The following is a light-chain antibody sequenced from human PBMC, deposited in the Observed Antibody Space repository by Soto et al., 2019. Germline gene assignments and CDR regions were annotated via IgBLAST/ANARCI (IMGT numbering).Light chain of an antibody. CDR1: SYDVGGYNY. CDR3: SSYTSISTLV. CDR2: EVT. J-gene: IGLJ2*01. Sequence: QSALTQPASVSGSPGQSITISCTGTSYDVGGYNYVSWYQQHPGKAPKLLIFEVTYRPLGVSNRFSGSKSGNTASLTISGLQAEDEADYYCSSYTSISTLVFGGGTKPDRP. V-gene: IGLV2-14*01.